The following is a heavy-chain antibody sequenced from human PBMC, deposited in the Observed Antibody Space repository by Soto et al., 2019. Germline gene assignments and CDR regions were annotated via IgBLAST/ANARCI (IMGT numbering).Heavy chain of an antibody. J-gene: IGHJ4*02. CDR2: ISWNSGVI. CDR3: ARDTGSRAVQAFDY. CDR1: GFSFHDHV. D-gene: IGHD6-19*01. Sequence: EVQLVESGGGLVQPGRSLRLSCAASGFSFHDHVMHWVRQAPGKGLEWVSGISWNSGVIDYADSVKGRFTISIDNAKSSLYLQMNSLRPEDTALYYCARDTGSRAVQAFDYWGLGTLVTVSS. V-gene: IGHV3-9*01.